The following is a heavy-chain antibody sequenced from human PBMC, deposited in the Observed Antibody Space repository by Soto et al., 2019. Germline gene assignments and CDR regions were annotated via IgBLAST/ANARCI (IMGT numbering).Heavy chain of an antibody. CDR1: GGSFSGYY. CDR2: INHSGST. CDR3: ARDRGYSSGMDV. J-gene: IGHJ6*02. Sequence: SETLSLTCAVYGGSFSGYYWSWIRQPPGKGLEWIGEINHSGSTNYNPSLKSRVTISVDTSKNQFSLKLSSVTAADTAVYYGARDRGYSSGMDVWGQGTTVTVSS. D-gene: IGHD3-22*01. V-gene: IGHV4-34*01.